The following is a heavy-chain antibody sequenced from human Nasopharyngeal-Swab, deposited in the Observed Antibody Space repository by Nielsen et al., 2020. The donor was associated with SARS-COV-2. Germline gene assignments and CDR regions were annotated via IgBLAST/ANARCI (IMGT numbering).Heavy chain of an antibody. V-gene: IGHV1-8*02. J-gene: IGHJ6*02. CDR3: ARKGAMDV. CDR1: GYTFTSYA. CDR2: MNPHSGNT. Sequence: ASVKVSCKASGYTFTSYAMNWVRQAPGQGLEWMGWMNPHSGNTGYAQNFQGRVSMTRNTSISTAYMELRSLRLEDTAVYYCARKGAMDVWGQGTTVTVSS.